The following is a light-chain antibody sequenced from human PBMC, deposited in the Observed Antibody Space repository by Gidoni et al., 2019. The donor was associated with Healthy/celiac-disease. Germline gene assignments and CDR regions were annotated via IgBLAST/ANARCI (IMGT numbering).Light chain of an antibody. V-gene: IGKV3-11*01. CDR3: QQRSNWPL. J-gene: IGKJ2*01. CDR2: DAT. Sequence: EIVVTQSPSTLSLSPGERATPSCRPSQSVSCYLAWYQQKPGQAPRLIIDDATNRATGIAARCSSSGAGTDFTLTISSLEPEDFAVYYCQQRSNWPLFXQXTKLXIK. CDR1: QSVSCY.